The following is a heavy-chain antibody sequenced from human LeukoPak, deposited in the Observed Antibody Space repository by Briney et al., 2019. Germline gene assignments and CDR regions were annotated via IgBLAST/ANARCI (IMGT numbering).Heavy chain of an antibody. Sequence: SGTLSLTCAVSGGSISSSNWWSWVRQPPGKGLEWIGEIYHSGSTNYNPSPKSRVTISVDKSKNQFSLKLSSVTAADTAVYYCARASVATIGSYAFDIWGQGTMVTVSS. CDR1: GGSISSSNW. CDR2: IYHSGST. V-gene: IGHV4-4*02. CDR3: ARASVATIGSYAFDI. D-gene: IGHD5-12*01. J-gene: IGHJ3*02.